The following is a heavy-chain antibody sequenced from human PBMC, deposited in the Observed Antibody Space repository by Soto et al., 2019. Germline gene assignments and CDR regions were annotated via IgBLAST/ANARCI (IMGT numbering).Heavy chain of an antibody. Sequence: GGSLRLSCAASGFTFSSYSMNWVRQAPGKGLEWVSYISSSSSTIYYADSVKGRFTISRDNAKNSLYLQMNSLRDEDTAVYYWARRYDYVWGSYRMPRDYWGQGTLVTVSS. CDR3: ARRYDYVWGSYRMPRDY. D-gene: IGHD3-16*02. CDR1: GFTFSSYS. V-gene: IGHV3-48*02. CDR2: ISSSSSTI. J-gene: IGHJ4*02.